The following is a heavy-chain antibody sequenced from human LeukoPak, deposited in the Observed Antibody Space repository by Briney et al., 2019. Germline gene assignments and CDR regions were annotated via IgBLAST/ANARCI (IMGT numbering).Heavy chain of an antibody. Sequence: ASVKVSCKASGYTFSGYYIHWIRQAPGQGLEWMGWINPNSGDTKYAHTFHGRVTMTRDTSIRTAYMELSGLRYDDTALYYCARDSNYYDSTDYLDHWGQGSQIIVSS. J-gene: IGHJ4*02. V-gene: IGHV1-2*07. CDR1: GYTFSGYY. D-gene: IGHD3-9*01. CDR2: INPNSGDT. CDR3: ARDSNYYDSTDYLDH.